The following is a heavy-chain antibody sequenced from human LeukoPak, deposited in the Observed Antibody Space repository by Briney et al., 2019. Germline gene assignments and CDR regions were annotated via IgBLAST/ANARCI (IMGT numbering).Heavy chain of an antibody. CDR3: ARERYYDYVWGSYLPRNAFDI. V-gene: IGHV3-33*01. CDR2: IWNDGSNK. Sequence: PGGSLRLSCAASGFTFSSYGMHWVRQAPGKGLERVAVIWNDGSNKYYADSVKSRFTISRDNYKNTLSLQMNSLRAEDTGVYYCARERYYDYVWGSYLPRNAFDIWGQGTMVTVSS. CDR1: GFTFSSYG. D-gene: IGHD3-16*02. J-gene: IGHJ3*02.